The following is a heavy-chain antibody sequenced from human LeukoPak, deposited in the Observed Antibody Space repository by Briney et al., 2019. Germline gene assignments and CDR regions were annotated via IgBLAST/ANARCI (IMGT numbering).Heavy chain of an antibody. CDR2: ISGSGGST. CDR1: GFTFISYA. J-gene: IGHJ4*02. V-gene: IGHV3-23*01. D-gene: IGHD2-2*01. CDR3: AKDSLRYCSSTSCYADY. Sequence: GGSLRLSCAASGFTFISYAMSWVRQAPGKGLEWVSAISGSGGSTYYADSVKGRFTISRDNSKNTLYLQMNSLRAEDTAVYYCAKDSLRYCSSTSCYADYWGQGTLVTVSS.